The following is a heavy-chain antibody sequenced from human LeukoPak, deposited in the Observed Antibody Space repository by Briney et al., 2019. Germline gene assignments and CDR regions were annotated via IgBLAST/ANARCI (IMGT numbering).Heavy chain of an antibody. Sequence: ASVKVSCKASGYTFTGYYMHWVRQAPGQGLEWMGWINPNSGGTNYAQKFQGRVTMTRDTSISTAYMELSRLRSDDTAVYYCARVLYYYGSGAVWGYWGQGTLVTVSS. CDR1: GYTFTGYY. CDR2: INPNSGGT. V-gene: IGHV1-2*02. J-gene: IGHJ4*02. D-gene: IGHD3-10*01. CDR3: ARVLYYYGSGAVWGY.